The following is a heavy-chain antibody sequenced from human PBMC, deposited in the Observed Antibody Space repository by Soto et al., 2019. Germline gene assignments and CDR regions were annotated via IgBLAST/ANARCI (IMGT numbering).Heavy chain of an antibody. CDR3: VMVDNYVTPTPQDV. V-gene: IGHV1-18*01. CDR1: GYIFVNYG. J-gene: IGHJ6*02. D-gene: IGHD3-16*01. Sequence: QVQLVQSGDEVKKPGASVKVSCKASGYIFVNYGIAWVRQAPGQGLEWMGWISPYTGNTHSATKIQGRLTMTTDTSTSTAYMALVSLTSDDTAVYYCVMVDNYVTPTPQDVWGQGTTVTVSS. CDR2: ISPYTGNT.